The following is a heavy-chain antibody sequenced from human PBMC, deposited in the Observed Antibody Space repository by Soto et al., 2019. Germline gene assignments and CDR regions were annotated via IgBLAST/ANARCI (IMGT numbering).Heavy chain of an antibody. CDR1: GYSFTSYG. CDR3: ARDNGFGESDV. V-gene: IGHV1-18*01. Sequence: QVQLVQSGAEVKKPGASVKVSCKASGYSFTSYGISWVRQAPGQGLEWMGWISAYNGNTNYAQKLQGRVTITTDTSTSTAYMELRGLRSDDPAVYYCARDNGFGESDVWGQGTTVTVSS. CDR2: ISAYNGNT. D-gene: IGHD3-10*01. J-gene: IGHJ6*02.